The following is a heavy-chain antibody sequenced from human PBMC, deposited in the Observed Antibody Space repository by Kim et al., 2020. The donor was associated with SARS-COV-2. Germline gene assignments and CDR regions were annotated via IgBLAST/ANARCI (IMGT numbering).Heavy chain of an antibody. CDR2: ISSSGSTI. J-gene: IGHJ6*01. V-gene: IGHV3-48*03. Sequence: GGSLRLSCAASGFTFSSYEMNWVRQAPGKGLEWVSYISSSGSTIYYADSVKGRFTISRDNAKNSLYLQMNSLRAEDTAVYYCARAGPTIFVVVIKNYYYYCMDVWAEGTRHTVPT. D-gene: IGHD3-3*01. CDR1: GFTFSSYE. CDR3: ARAGPTIFVVVIKNYYYYCMDV.